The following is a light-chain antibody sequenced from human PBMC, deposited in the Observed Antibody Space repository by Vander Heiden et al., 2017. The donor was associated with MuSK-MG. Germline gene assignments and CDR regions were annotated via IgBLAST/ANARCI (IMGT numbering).Light chain of an antibody. V-gene: IGKV1-33*01. CDR1: QDISNY. Sequence: DIQMTQSPSSLSASVGDRVTITCQASQDISNYLNWYQQKPGKAPKLLIYDASNLETGVPSRFSGSGSGTDFTFTISSLKPEDIATYDCKQYDKLPSFTFGPGTKVDIK. J-gene: IGKJ3*01. CDR2: DAS. CDR3: KQYDKLPSFT.